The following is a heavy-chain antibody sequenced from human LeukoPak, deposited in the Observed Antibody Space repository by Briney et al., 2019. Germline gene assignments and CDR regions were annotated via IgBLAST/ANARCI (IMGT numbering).Heavy chain of an antibody. CDR3: ARVGGVIPEIYACDI. D-gene: IGHD1-26*01. CDR1: GSTFDDSG. Sequence: GRSLRLSCAASGSTFDDSGMGSVRQAPGKGLEWVSGINWNGGSTGYADSVKGRFTISRDNAKNSLYLQMNSLRAEDTALYYCARVGGVIPEIYACDIWGEGTMVTVSS. CDR2: INWNGGST. V-gene: IGHV3-20*04. J-gene: IGHJ3*02.